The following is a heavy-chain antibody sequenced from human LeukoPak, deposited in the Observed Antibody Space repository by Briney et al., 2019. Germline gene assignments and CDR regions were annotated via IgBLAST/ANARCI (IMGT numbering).Heavy chain of an antibody. V-gene: IGHV4-59*01. CDR2: IYYSGSV. J-gene: IGHJ4*02. CDR1: GGSISSYY. Sequence: RPSETLSLTCSVSGGSISSYYWSWLRQPPGKGLEWIGCIYYSGSVNYNPSLKGRVTMSADASNNQFSLNLTSVTAADTAVYFWARSGYCDFWSGYYVYWGQGTLVTVSS. D-gene: IGHD3-3*01. CDR3: ARSGYCDFWSGYYVY.